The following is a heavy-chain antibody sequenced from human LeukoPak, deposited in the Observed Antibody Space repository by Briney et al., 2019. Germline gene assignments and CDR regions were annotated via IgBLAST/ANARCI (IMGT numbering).Heavy chain of an antibody. J-gene: IGHJ4*02. CDR3: ARGASYYYGSGSYFVY. D-gene: IGHD3-10*01. V-gene: IGHV4-34*01. Sequence: SETLSLTCAVYGGSFSGYYWRWIRQPPGKGLEGIGEINHSGSTNYNPSLKSRVTISVDTFKNQFSMKLSSVTAADTAVYYCARGASYYYGSGSYFVYWGQGTLVTVSS. CDR2: INHSGST. CDR1: GGSFSGYY.